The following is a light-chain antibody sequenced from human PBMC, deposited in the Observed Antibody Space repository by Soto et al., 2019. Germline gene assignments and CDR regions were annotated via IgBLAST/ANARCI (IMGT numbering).Light chain of an antibody. CDR3: QQYNDWPPIT. CDR2: GAF. V-gene: IGKV3-15*01. CDR1: QSVSSN. Sequence: EIVMTQSPRTLSLSPGERATLSCRASQSVSSNLAWYQQKPGQALRLLIYGAFTRATGIPARFSGSGSGTEFTLTISSLQSEDIALYYCQQYNDWPPITFGQATRLEI. J-gene: IGKJ5*01.